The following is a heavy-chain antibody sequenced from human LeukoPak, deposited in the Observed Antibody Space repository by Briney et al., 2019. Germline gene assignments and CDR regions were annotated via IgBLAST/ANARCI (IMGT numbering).Heavy chain of an antibody. Sequence: PSETLSLTCTVSGGSISSYYWSWSRQPPGKGLEWIGYIYYSGSTNYSPSLKSRVTISVDTSKNQFSLKLSSVTAADTAVYYCARDWYDIFGYYYGMDVWGQGTTVTVSS. D-gene: IGHD3-9*01. CDR2: IYYSGST. V-gene: IGHV4-59*01. CDR1: GGSISSYY. J-gene: IGHJ6*02. CDR3: ARDWYDIFGYYYGMDV.